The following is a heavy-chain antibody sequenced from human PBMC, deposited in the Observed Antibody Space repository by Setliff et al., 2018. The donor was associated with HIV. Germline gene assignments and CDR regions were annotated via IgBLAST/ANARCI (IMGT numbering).Heavy chain of an antibody. V-gene: IGHV4-61*02. CDR3: ARGSQGGFDIDWYFDL. Sequence: SETLSLTCTVSGASISSGDSYWNWIRQPAGKGLEWIGRIYTAGSTTYNPSGSTTYNPSLKSRVTMSVDTPKNQFSLKVDSLTPADTAVYFCARGSQGGFDIDWYFDLWGRGTLVTVSS. D-gene: IGHD5-12*01. J-gene: IGHJ2*01. CDR1: GASISSGDSY. CDR2: IYTAGSTTYNPSGST.